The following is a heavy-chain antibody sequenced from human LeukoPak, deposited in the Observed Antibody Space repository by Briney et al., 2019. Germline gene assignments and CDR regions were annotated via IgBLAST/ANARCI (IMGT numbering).Heavy chain of an antibody. Sequence: SQTLSLTCAISGDSVSSNSAAWNWIRQSPSRGLEWLGRTYYRSKWYNDYAVSVKSRITINPDTSKNQFSLQLNSVTPEDTAVYYCAWSLMGGSLPRDYYYGMDVWGQGTTVTVSS. CDR1: GDSVSSNSAA. CDR3: AWSLMGGSLPRDYYYGMDV. V-gene: IGHV6-1*01. D-gene: IGHD1-26*01. J-gene: IGHJ6*02. CDR2: TYYRSKWYN.